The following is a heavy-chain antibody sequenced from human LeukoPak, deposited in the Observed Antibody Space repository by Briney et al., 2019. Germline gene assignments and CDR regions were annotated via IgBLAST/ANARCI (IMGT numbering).Heavy chain of an antibody. Sequence: GGSLRLSCAASGFTFSSYWMHWVRQGPGKGLAWVSRISSDGRTTSYADSVKGRFTISRDNAKNTLYQQMNSLRVEDTAVYYCARDSRYYYDSRNYDNVAFDMWGQGTMVTVSS. CDR3: ARDSRYYYDSRNYDNVAFDM. D-gene: IGHD3-10*01. CDR2: ISSDGRTT. CDR1: GFTFSSYW. J-gene: IGHJ3*02. V-gene: IGHV3-74*01.